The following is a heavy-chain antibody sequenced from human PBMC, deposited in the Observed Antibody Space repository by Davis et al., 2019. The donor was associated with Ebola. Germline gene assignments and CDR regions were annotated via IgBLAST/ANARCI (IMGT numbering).Heavy chain of an antibody. D-gene: IGHD4-23*01. J-gene: IGHJ4*02. Sequence: PGGSLRLSCAASGFTFSNYAMSWVRQAPGEGLEWVSGISASGADIKYADSVKGRFTISRDNSNNTLYLQMNSLRAEDTAVYYCAKGAHRWELLRYFDYWGQGTLVTVSS. CDR3: AKGAHRWELLRYFDY. CDR1: GFTFSNYA. CDR2: ISASGADI. V-gene: IGHV3-23*01.